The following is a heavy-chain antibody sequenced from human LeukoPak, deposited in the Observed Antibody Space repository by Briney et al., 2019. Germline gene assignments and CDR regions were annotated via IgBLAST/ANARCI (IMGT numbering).Heavy chain of an antibody. CDR1: GFTFSSYG. J-gene: IGHJ4*02. V-gene: IGHV3-33*06. CDR3: AKDSAAAAADY. Sequence: GGSLRLSCAASGFTFSSYGMHWVRQAPGKGLEWVAVIWYDGSNKYYADSVKGRFTISRDNSKNTLYLQMNSLRAEDTAVYYCAKDSAAAAADYWGRGTLVTVSS. D-gene: IGHD6-13*01. CDR2: IWYDGSNK.